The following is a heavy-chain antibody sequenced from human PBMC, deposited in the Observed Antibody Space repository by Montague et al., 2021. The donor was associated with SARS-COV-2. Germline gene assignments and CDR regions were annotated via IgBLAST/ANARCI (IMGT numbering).Heavy chain of an antibody. V-gene: IGHV4-59*08. J-gene: IGHJ2*01. CDR3: ARTTWLRGYFDL. Sequence: SETLSLTCTVSSGSISSYYWSWIRQPPGKGLEWIGYIYYSGSTNYNPSLKSRVTISVDTSKNQFSLKLSSVTAADTAVYYCARTTWLRGYFDLWGRGTLVTVSS. D-gene: IGHD5-12*01. CDR2: IYYSGST. CDR1: SGSISSYY.